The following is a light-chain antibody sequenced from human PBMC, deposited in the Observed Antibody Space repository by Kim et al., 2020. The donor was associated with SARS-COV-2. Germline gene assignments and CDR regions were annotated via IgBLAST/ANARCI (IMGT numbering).Light chain of an antibody. Sequence: QSVLTQPPSASGTPVQRVTISCSGSSSNIGSNYVYWYQQLPGTAPKLLIYRNNQRPSGVPDRFSGSKSGTSASLAISGLRSEDEADYCCAAWDDSLSGRDVVFGGGTQLTVL. J-gene: IGLJ2*01. CDR2: RNN. CDR3: AAWDDSLSGRDVV. CDR1: SSNIGSNY. V-gene: IGLV1-47*01.